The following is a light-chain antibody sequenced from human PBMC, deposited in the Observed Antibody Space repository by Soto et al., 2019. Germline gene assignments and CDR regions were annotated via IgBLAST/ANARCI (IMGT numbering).Light chain of an antibody. CDR3: CSYAGGSTLA. CDR2: EAT. V-gene: IGLV2-23*01. CDR1: DSDLGTYNL. J-gene: IGLJ3*02. Sequence: QSALTQPASVSGSPGQSITISCTGTDSDLGTYNLVSWYQQHPGKAPKLTIYEATKRPSGVSNRFSGSKSGNTASLTISGLQAEDEADYYCCSYAGGSTLAFGGGTKLTVL.